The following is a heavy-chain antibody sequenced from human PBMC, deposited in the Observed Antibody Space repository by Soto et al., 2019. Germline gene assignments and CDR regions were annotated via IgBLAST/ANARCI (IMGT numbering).Heavy chain of an antibody. V-gene: IGHV3-23*01. J-gene: IGHJ6*02. CDR1: GFTFSTYA. CDR3: AKDYGSGSRYYYYGMDV. D-gene: IGHD3-10*01. Sequence: GGSLRLSCAASGFTFSTYAMSWVRQAPGKGLEWVSTIDNSGGITYYADSVKGRFTISRDNSKNTLYLQMNSLRAEDTAVYYCAKDYGSGSRYYYYGMDVWGQGTTVTVSS. CDR2: IDNSGGIT.